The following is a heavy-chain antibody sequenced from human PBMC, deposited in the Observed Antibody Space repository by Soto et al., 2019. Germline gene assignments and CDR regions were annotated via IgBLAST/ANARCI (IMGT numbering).Heavy chain of an antibody. CDR2: IYWDDDK. J-gene: IGHJ5*02. V-gene: IGHV2-5*02. CDR3: AQTTRILRIHRWFDP. D-gene: IGHD1-1*01. Sequence: SGPTLVNPTQTLTLTCTFSGFSLSTSGGGVGWIRQPPGKALEWLALIYWDDDKRYSPSLKSRLTITKDTSKNQVVLTMTNMDPVDTATYYCAQTTRILRIHRWFDPWGQGTLVTVSS. CDR1: GFSLSTSGGG.